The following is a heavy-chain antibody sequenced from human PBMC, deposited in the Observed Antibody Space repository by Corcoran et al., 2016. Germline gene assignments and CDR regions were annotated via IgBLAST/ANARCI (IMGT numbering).Heavy chain of an antibody. J-gene: IGHJ5*02. CDR2: IIPIFGTA. CDR1: GGTFSSYA. Sequence: QVQLVQSGAEVKKPGSSVKVSCKASGGTFSSYAISWVRQAPGQGLEWMGGIIPIFGTANYAQKFQGRVTITADESTSTAYMELSSLRSEDTAVYYCARGREYYGSGSPNWFDPWGQGTLVTVSS. D-gene: IGHD3-10*01. CDR3: ARGREYYGSGSPNWFDP. V-gene: IGHV1-69*01.